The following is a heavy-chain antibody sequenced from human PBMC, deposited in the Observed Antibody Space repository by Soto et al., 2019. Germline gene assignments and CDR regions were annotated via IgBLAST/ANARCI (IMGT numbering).Heavy chain of an antibody. V-gene: IGHV3-48*02. CDR3: VGDQDVHTPMVHGNY. Sequence: EVQLVESGGGLVQPGASQRLSCTASGITFSSYSMNWVRQAPGKGLEWLSYISSSKTTYADSVKGRFTISRDNAKNSVYLQMNSLRDEDTAVYYCVGDQDVHTPMVHGNYWGRGTRVTVSS. D-gene: IGHD5-18*01. CDR2: ISSSKTT. J-gene: IGHJ4*02. CDR1: GITFSSYS.